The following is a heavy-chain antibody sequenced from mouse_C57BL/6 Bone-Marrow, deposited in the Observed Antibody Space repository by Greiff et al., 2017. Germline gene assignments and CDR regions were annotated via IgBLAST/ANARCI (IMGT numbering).Heavy chain of an antibody. V-gene: IGHV1-54*01. CDR3: GRSKNWDSWFAY. Sequence: VQLQQSGAELVRPGTSVKVSCKASGYAFTNYLIEWVKQRPGQGLEWVGVISPGSGGTNYNEKFKGKATLTADKSSSTVYLQLSSLTSEDSAVYFCGRSKNWDSWFAYWGQGTLVTVSA. CDR2: ISPGSGGT. J-gene: IGHJ3*01. D-gene: IGHD4-1*01. CDR1: GYAFTNYL.